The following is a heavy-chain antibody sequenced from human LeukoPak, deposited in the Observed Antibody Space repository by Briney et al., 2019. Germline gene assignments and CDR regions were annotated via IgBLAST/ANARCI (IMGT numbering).Heavy chain of an antibody. J-gene: IGHJ3*02. D-gene: IGHD1-26*01. CDR3: AREKLVGAAGPDAFDI. V-gene: IGHV1-2*04. CDR1: GYTFTGYY. CDR2: INPNSGGT. Sequence: ASVKVSCKASGYTFTGYYMHWVRQAPGQGLEWMGWINPNSGGTNYAQKFQGWVTMTRDTSISTAYMELSRLRSDDTAVYYCAREKLVGAAGPDAFDIWGQGTMATVSS.